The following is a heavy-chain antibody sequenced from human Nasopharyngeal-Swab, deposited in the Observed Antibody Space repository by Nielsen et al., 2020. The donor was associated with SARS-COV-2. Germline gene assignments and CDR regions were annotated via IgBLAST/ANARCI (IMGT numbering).Heavy chain of an antibody. V-gene: IGHV3-9*01. D-gene: IGHD3/OR15-3a*01. CDR1: GFTFDDYA. Sequence: SLKISYAASGFTFDDYAMHWVRQAPGKGLEWVSGISWNSGSIGYADSVKGRFTISRDNAKNSLYLQMNSLRAEDTALYYCAKDQRALDSNYYYYGMDVWGQGTTVTVSS. CDR3: AKDQRALDSNYYYYGMDV. CDR2: ISWNSGSI. J-gene: IGHJ6*02.